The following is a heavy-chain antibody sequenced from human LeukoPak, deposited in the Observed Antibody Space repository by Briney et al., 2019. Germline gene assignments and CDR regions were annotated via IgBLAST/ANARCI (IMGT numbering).Heavy chain of an antibody. J-gene: IGHJ4*02. CDR1: GFTFHTYA. CDR2: LTAGGGFA. V-gene: IGHV3-23*01. Sequence: GGSLRLSCTASGFTFHTYAMAWVRQAPGKGLEWVSALTAGGGFAYYADSVKGRFTISRDNSKNILSPQMSSLRVEDTAVYYCESYFWSSYPFGFWGQGALVIVSS. D-gene: IGHD3-3*01. CDR3: ESYFWSSYPFGF.